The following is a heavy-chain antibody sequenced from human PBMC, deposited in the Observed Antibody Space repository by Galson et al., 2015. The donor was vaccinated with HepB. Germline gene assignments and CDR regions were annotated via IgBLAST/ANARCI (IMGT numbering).Heavy chain of an antibody. CDR2: INAGNGNT. J-gene: IGHJ6*03. CDR3: ARGKRRSYYYYYVDV. Sequence: SVKVSCKASGYTFTSYAMHWVRQAPGQRLEWMGWINAGNGNTKYSQKFQGRVTITRDTSASTAYMELSSLRSEDTAVYYCARGKRRSYYYYYVDVCGKGTTVTVSS. CDR1: GYTFTSYA. D-gene: IGHD6-25*01. V-gene: IGHV1-3*01.